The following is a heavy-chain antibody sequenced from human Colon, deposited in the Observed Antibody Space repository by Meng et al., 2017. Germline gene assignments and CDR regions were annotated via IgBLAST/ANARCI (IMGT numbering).Heavy chain of an antibody. V-gene: IGHV4-34*01. Sequence: VQLPQGGAGLLKPSETLSLPCAGYGGSFSDYYLTWIRQPPGKGLEWFGEIPPSGSTYYSPSLQSRVTITLDTSKNQFSLTLSSMTAADTAVYYCARGVDWAKSGNFWGQGTLVTVSS. D-gene: IGHD3-9*01. CDR2: IPPSGST. CDR1: GGSFSDYY. CDR3: ARGVDWAKSGNF. J-gene: IGHJ4*02.